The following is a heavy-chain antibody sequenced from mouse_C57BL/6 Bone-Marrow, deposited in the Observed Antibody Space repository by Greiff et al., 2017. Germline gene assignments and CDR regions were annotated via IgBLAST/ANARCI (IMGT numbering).Heavy chain of an antibody. D-gene: IGHD1-1*01. CDR3: AVYYYGSSSNY. CDR2: IDPSDSYT. Sequence: QVQLQQPGAELVRPGISVKLSCKASGYTFTSYWMHWVKQRPGQGLEWIGVIDPSDSYTNYNQKFKGKATLTVDTSSSTAYMQLSSLTSEDSAVYYCAVYYYGSSSNYWGQGTTLTVSS. CDR1: GYTFTSYW. V-gene: IGHV1-59*01. J-gene: IGHJ2*01.